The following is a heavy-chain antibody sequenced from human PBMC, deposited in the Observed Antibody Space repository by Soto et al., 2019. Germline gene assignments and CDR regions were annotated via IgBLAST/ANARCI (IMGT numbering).Heavy chain of an antibody. CDR1: GYTFTSYG. D-gene: IGHD1-20*01. V-gene: IGHV1-18*01. CDR3: ARDRVRYIWINDAFDI. Sequence: QVQLVQSGAEVKKPGASVKVSCKASGYTFTSYGISWVRQAPGQWLERMGWISAYNGNTNYAQKLQGRVTMTTDTPTSTAYMELRSLGSDDTAVYYCARDRVRYIWINDAFDIWGQGTMVTVSS. J-gene: IGHJ3*02. CDR2: ISAYNGNT.